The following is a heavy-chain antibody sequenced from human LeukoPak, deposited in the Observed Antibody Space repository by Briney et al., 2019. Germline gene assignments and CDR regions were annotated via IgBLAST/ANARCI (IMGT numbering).Heavy chain of an antibody. J-gene: IGHJ4*02. CDR1: GGAITSSNNY. CDR2: VDHSGTT. Sequence: TPSETLSLTCTVSGGAITSSNNYWGWIRQPPGKGLEWIGSVDHSGTTFLNPSLKSRVTISVDTSMNQFSLKLTSVIAADTAMYYCAKSSYSIFDYWGQGTLVTVSS. CDR3: AKSSYSIFDY. V-gene: IGHV4-39*07. D-gene: IGHD5-18*01.